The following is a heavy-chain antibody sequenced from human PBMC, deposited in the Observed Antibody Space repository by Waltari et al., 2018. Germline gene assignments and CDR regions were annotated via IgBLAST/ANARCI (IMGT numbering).Heavy chain of an antibody. D-gene: IGHD3-16*01. Sequence: EVQLVESGGGLVQPGGSLRLSWLASGFTFSDNAMHWVRQVPGKGLASISAIIADGSGTNYADSVKGRFTISRDNSKNTVYLQMGSLRAEDTALYYCAREVWGYMESWGQGTTVTVSS. V-gene: IGHV3-64*07. CDR2: IIADGSGT. CDR1: GFTFSDNA. J-gene: IGHJ6*02. CDR3: AREVWGYMES.